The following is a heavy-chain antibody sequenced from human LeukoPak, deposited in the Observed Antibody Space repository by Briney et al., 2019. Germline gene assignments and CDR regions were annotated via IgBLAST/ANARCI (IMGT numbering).Heavy chain of an antibody. D-gene: IGHD2-15*01. J-gene: IGHJ3*02. CDR2: IYPDDSDT. CDR1: GYSFSSYW. CDR3: AGQDIVVVATTTRAFDI. V-gene: IGHV5-51*01. Sequence: GESLKISCQGSGYSFSSYWIAWVRQMPGKGLELMGIIYPDDSDTRYSPSFQGQVTISADKSISTAYLQWSSLKASDTAMYYCAGQDIVVVATTTRAFDIWGQGTMVTVSS.